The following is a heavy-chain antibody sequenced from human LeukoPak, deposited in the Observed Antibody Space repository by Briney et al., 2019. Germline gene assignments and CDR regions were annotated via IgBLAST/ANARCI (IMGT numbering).Heavy chain of an antibody. D-gene: IGHD3-22*01. V-gene: IGHV3-7*01. CDR1: GFTFNSNW. CDR3: ARDKYYDRYFDS. CDR2: IKQDGSEK. Sequence: GGSLRLSCAGSGFTFNSNWMSWVRQAPGKGLEGVANIKQDGSEKYYMDSVKGRFTISRDNAKNSLSLQMNSLRAEDTAVYYCARDKYYDRYFDSWGQGTLVTVSS. J-gene: IGHJ4*02.